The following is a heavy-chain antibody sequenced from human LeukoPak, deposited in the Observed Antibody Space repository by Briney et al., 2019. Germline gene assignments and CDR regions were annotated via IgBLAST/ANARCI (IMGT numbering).Heavy chain of an antibody. J-gene: IGHJ4*02. CDR2: IYSSGHT. Sequence: SETLSLTCTVSSDSISTSTYYWGWIRQPPGKGLEWVGSIYSSGHTYYSPPLQNRVTISVDTSKNQFSLKLSSVTAADTAIYYCARHRSPGVGPTEYWGQGTLVTVSS. V-gene: IGHV4-39*01. CDR3: ARHRSPGVGPTEY. D-gene: IGHD1-26*01. CDR1: SDSISTSTYY.